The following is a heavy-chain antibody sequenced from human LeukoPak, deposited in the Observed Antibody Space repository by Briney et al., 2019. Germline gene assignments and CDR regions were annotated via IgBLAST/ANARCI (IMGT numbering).Heavy chain of an antibody. V-gene: IGHV3-23*01. J-gene: IGHJ5*02. CDR3: AKDIGWFDP. Sequence: VGSLRLSCAASGFTFRSYAMNWVRQAPGKGLEWVSAISGTGDSPHYADSVKGRFAIYRDNSKNTLYLQMNSLRAEDTAFYYCAKDIGWFDPWGQGTLVTVSS. CDR2: ISGTGDSP. CDR1: GFTFRSYA.